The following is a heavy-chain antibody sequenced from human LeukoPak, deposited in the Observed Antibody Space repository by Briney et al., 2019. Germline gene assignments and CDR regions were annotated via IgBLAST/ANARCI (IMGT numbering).Heavy chain of an antibody. Sequence: GGSLRLSCAASGFGFTTYSMNWVRQAPGKGLEWVSYISGSSSTIYYADSVKGRFTISRDNAKNSLYLQMNSLRAEDTAVYYCARRSSANGFDYWGQGTLVTVSS. CDR3: ARRSSANGFDY. CDR2: ISGSSSTI. V-gene: IGHV3-48*01. J-gene: IGHJ4*02. D-gene: IGHD4/OR15-4a*01. CDR1: GFGFTTYS.